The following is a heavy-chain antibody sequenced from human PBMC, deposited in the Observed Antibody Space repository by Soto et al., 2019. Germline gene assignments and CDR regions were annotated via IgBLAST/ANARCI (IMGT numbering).Heavy chain of an antibody. CDR1: GDSISKTTSY. D-gene: IGHD2-2*01. J-gene: IGHJ5*02. Sequence: SETLSLICSVSGDSISKTTSYWGWIRQPPGKGLEWIGTIYHSGSTYYNPSLMSRVTLSVDKSKNQFSLKLNSVTAADTAVYYCARRVGSCSGTSCNGWFDPWGQGTLVTVSS. V-gene: IGHV4-39*01. CDR3: ARRVGSCSGTSCNGWFDP. CDR2: IYHSGST.